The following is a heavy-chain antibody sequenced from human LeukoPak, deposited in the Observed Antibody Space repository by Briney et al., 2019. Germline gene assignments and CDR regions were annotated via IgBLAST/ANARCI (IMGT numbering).Heavy chain of an antibody. D-gene: IGHD6-19*01. V-gene: IGHV4-59*08. CDR1: GGSISSYY. J-gene: IGHJ5*02. CDR2: IYYSGST. CDR3: ARIDQAGIAVAGTEVHWFDP. Sequence: NPSETLSLTCTVSGGSISSYYRSWIRQPPGKGLEWIGYIYYSGSTNYNPSLKSRVTISVDTSKNQFSLKLSSVTAADTAVYYCARIDQAGIAVAGTEVHWFDPWGQGTLVTVSS.